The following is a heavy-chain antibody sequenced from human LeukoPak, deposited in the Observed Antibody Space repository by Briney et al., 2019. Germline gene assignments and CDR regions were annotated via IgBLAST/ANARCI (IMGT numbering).Heavy chain of an antibody. Sequence: SETLSLTCAVYGGSFSGYYWSWIRQPPGKGLEWIGEINHSGSTNYNPSLKSRVTISVDTSKNQFSLKLSSVTAADTAVYYCARGQKRYYYDSCGYPLKSWGQGTLVTVSS. CDR2: INHSGST. CDR1: GGSFSGYY. V-gene: IGHV4-34*01. J-gene: IGHJ4*02. CDR3: ARGQKRYYYDSCGYPLKS. D-gene: IGHD3-22*01.